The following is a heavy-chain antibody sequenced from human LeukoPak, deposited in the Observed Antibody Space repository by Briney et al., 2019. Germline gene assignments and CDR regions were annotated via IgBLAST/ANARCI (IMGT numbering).Heavy chain of an antibody. Sequence: GGSLRLSCAASGFTFSSYGMHWVRQAPGKGLEWVAVIWYDGSNKYYADSVKGRFTISRDNSKNTLYLQMNSLRAEDTAVYYCAREAKIRLSNSYLGYWGQGTLVTVSS. CDR3: AREAKIRLSNSYLGY. J-gene: IGHJ4*02. D-gene: IGHD6-25*01. CDR1: GFTFSSYG. CDR2: IWYDGSNK. V-gene: IGHV3-33*01.